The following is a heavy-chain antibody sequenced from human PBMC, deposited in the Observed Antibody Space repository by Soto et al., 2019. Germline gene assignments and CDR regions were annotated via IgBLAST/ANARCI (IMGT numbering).Heavy chain of an antibody. J-gene: IGHJ6*02. D-gene: IGHD6-13*01. Sequence: XTLSLPCTVSGGALNSTLYYWGWIRQPPGKGLEWIWSSNYGGPTYYSPSLQSRVKIYLDTAKNHFSLNLRSVTAEDTAVYYCARHGAYSTSVYYYYGMDVWGQGTTGTVSS. CDR1: GGALNSTLYY. CDR2: SNYGGPT. V-gene: IGHV4-39*01. CDR3: ARHGAYSTSVYYYYGMDV.